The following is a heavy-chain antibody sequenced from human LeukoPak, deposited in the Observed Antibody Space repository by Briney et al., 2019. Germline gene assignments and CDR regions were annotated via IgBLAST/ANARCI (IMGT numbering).Heavy chain of an antibody. Sequence: GGSLRLSCAASGFTVSSNYMSWVRQAPGKGLEWVGHIKGKTDGGTTDYAAPVQGRFTISRDDSKNTLFLQMNSLKTEDTAVYYCTTGTWIQLWLADYWGQGTLVTVSS. D-gene: IGHD5-18*01. J-gene: IGHJ4*02. CDR2: IKGKTDGGTT. V-gene: IGHV3-15*01. CDR3: TTGTWIQLWLADY. CDR1: GFTVSSNY.